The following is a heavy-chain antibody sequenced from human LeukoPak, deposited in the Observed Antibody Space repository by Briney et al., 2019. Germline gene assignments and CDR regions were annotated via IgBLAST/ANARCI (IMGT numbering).Heavy chain of an antibody. Sequence: GGSLRLPCAASGFTFSSYAMSWVRQAPGKGLEWVSGISGSGGSTYYADSVKGRFTVSRDNSKDTLYLQMNDLRPDDTAIYYCAKRNTMVRGGPCFDYWGQGLLVTVSS. D-gene: IGHD3-10*01. CDR2: ISGSGGST. CDR1: GFTFSSYA. J-gene: IGHJ4*02. CDR3: AKRNTMVRGGPCFDY. V-gene: IGHV3-23*01.